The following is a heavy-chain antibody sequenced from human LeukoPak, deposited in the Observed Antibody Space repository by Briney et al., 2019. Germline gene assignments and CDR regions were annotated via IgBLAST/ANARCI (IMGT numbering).Heavy chain of an antibody. J-gene: IGHJ4*02. V-gene: IGHV1-8*02. D-gene: IGHD3-16*02. CDR3: ARVYDYVWGSYRSDY. Sequence: ASVKVSCKASGGTFSSYAISWVRQAPGQGLEWMGWMNPNSGNTGYAQKFQGRVTMTRNTSISTAYMELSSLRSEDTAVYYCARVYDYVWGSYRSDYWGQGTLVTVSS. CDR1: GGTFSSYA. CDR2: MNPNSGNT.